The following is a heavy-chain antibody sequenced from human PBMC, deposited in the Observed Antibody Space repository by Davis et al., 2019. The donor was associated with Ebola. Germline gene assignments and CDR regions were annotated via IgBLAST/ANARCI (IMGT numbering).Heavy chain of an antibody. V-gene: IGHV3-30*01. CDR1: GFTFAGYA. CDR3: AGDDGYNGSGA. J-gene: IGHJ5*02. CDR2: ISYDGSNK. D-gene: IGHD1-26*01. Sequence: PGGSLRLSCATSGFTFAGYAMYWDRQAPAKGLEWVAVISYDGSNKYYADSVKGRFTIFRDNSKNTLYMQMNSLSAEDTAVYYCAGDDGYNGSGAWGQGTLVTVSS.